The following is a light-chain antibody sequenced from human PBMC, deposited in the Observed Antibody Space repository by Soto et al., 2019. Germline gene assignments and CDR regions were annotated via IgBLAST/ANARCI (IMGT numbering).Light chain of an antibody. V-gene: IGLV2-14*03. CDR3: SSYSSSTTHVV. J-gene: IGLJ2*01. CDR1: STDVGDFNY. CDR2: DVT. Sequence: QSALTQPASVSGSPGRSVTISCTGTSTDVGDFNYVSWYQHLPGRAPKLIIYDVTNRPSGISYRFSASKSGRTASLTISGLQAEDEADYYCSSYSSSTTHVVFGAGTKVTVL.